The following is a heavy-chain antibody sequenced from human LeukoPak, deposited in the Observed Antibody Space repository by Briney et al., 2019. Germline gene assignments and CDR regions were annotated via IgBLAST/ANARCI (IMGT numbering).Heavy chain of an antibody. J-gene: IGHJ4*02. V-gene: IGHV4-59*01. CDR3: TRGAGWLIDY. CDR2: FHNSGTS. D-gene: IGHD3-16*01. Sequence: SSETLSLTCSVSGVSISSFYWTWIRQVPGKGLEWIGYFHNSGTSTYNPSLKSRVTISADTSKNQFSLKLNSLTTADTAVYYCTRGAGWLIDYWGQGILVTVSS. CDR1: GVSISSFY.